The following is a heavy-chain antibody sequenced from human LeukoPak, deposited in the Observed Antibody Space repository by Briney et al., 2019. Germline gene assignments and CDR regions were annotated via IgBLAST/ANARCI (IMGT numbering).Heavy chain of an antibody. D-gene: IGHD3-10*01. V-gene: IGHV3-11*04. CDR1: GLTFSDYY. J-gene: IGHJ4*02. Sequence: GGSLRLSRAASGLTFSDYYMTWIRQAPGKGLEWVSSITSGSNSIDYADSVKGRFTISRDNAKNSLYLQMNSLRPEDTAMYYCTGETYYFDHWGQGALVTVSS. CDR3: TGETYYFDH. CDR2: ITSGSNSI.